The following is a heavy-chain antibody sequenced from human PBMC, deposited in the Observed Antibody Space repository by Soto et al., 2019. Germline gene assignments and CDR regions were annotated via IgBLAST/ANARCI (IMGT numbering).Heavy chain of an antibody. CDR3: ARGYCSGGSCYPPHWFDP. Sequence: SVKVSCKASGGTFSSYAISWVRQAPGQGLEWMGGIIPIFGTANYAQKFQGRVTITADKSTGTAYMELSSLRSEDTAVYYCARGYCSGGSCYPPHWFDPWGQGTLVTVSS. CDR2: IIPIFGTA. V-gene: IGHV1-69*06. J-gene: IGHJ5*02. CDR1: GGTFSSYA. D-gene: IGHD2-15*01.